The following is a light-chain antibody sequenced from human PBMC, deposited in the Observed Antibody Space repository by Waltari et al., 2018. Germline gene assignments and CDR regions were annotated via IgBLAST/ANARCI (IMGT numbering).Light chain of an antibody. V-gene: IGKV3-15*01. CDR3: QQYNDWPPMYT. J-gene: IGKJ2*01. CDR1: QSVSSN. Sequence: IVMTQSPATLSVAPGERATLSCRASQSVSSNLTWYQQKPGQTPRLLIYDASTSATDIPARFSGSGSATEFTLTISSRQSEDFAVYYCQQYNDWPPMYTFGQGTKLEI. CDR2: DAS.